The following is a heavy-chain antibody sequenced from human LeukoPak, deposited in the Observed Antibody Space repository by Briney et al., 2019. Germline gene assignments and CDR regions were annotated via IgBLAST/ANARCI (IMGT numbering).Heavy chain of an antibody. CDR2: INPSGGST. CDR3: ARDPKDESSGYYYFDY. D-gene: IGHD3-22*01. Sequence: ASVKVSCTASGYTFSKYDISWVRQAPGQGLEWMGVINPSGGSTSYAQKFQGRVTMTRDISTSTVYMELSSLRSDDTAVYYCARDPKDESSGYYYFDYWGQGTLVTVSS. J-gene: IGHJ4*02. CDR1: GYTFSKYD. V-gene: IGHV1-46*01.